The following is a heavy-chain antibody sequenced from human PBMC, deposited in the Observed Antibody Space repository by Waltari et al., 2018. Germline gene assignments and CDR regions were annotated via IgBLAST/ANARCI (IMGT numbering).Heavy chain of an antibody. CDR3: GRGRTVPGAKYYSDY. CDR2: VDPEEGET. V-gene: IGHV1-69-2*01. J-gene: IGHJ4*02. D-gene: IGHD2-2*01. CDR1: GYTFSDYY. Sequence: EVQLLQSGAELQEPGTTVRISCKVSGYTFSDYYIHWVQQAPGKGLRWMGIVDPEEGETINAENFQGRLTVSREESKSIAYLQMDSLKTEDTAVYYCGRGRTVPGAKYYSDYWGQGTLVTVSS.